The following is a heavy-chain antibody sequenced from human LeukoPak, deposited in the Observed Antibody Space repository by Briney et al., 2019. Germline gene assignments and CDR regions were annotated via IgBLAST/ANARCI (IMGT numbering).Heavy chain of an antibody. J-gene: IGHJ5*02. CDR2: ISINGGST. CDR3: ARGSGSSNSYNWFDP. Sequence: GGSLRLSCAASVFTFSSYAMHCVRQAPGKGLEYVSAISINGGSTYYANSVKGRFTISRDNSKNTLYLQMGSLRAEDMAVYYCARGSGSSNSYNWFDPWGQGTLVTVSS. V-gene: IGHV3-64*01. CDR1: VFTFSSYA. D-gene: IGHD2-15*01.